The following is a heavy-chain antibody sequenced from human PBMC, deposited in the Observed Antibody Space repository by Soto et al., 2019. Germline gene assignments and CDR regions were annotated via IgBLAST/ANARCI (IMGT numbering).Heavy chain of an antibody. D-gene: IGHD6-19*01. V-gene: IGHV4-59*01. CDR3: ARDKGESIAVAGTPIYYYYYGMDV. CDR1: GGSISSYY. CDR2: IYYSGST. J-gene: IGHJ6*02. Sequence: QVQLQESGPGLVKPSETLSLTCTVSGGSISSYYWSWIRQPPGKGLEWIGYIYYSGSTNYNPSLKSRVTISVDTAKNQFSLKLSSVTAAETAVYYCARDKGESIAVAGTPIYYYYYGMDVWGQGTTVTVSS.